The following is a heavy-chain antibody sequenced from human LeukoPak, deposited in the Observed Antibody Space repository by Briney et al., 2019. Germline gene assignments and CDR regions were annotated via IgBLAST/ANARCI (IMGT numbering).Heavy chain of an antibody. CDR2: IYYSGST. CDR1: GGSISSSSYY. J-gene: IGHJ6*03. D-gene: IGHD1-26*01. V-gene: IGHV4-39*01. CDR3: ARCPLGAVGATHYMDV. Sequence: PSETLSLTCTVSGGSISSSSYYWGWIRQPPGKGLEWIGSIYYSGSTYYNPSLKSRVTISVDTSKNQFSLKLSSVTAADTAVYYCARCPLGAVGATHYMDVWGKGTTVTISS.